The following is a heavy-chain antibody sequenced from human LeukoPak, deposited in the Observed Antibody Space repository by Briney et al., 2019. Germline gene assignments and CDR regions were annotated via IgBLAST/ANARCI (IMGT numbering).Heavy chain of an antibody. CDR3: ARGMEPYYYMDV. D-gene: IGHD1-26*01. CDR2: INPNSGGT. CDR1: GYTFNGYY. Sequence: GASVKVSCKASGYTFNGYYMHWVRQAPGQGLEWMGWINPNSGGTNYAQKFQGRVTMTRDTSIGTAYMELSRLRSDDTAVYYCARGMEPYYYMDVWGKGTTVTVSS. J-gene: IGHJ6*03. V-gene: IGHV1-2*02.